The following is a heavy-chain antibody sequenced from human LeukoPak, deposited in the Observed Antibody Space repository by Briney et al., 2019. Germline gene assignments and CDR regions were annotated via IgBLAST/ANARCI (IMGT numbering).Heavy chain of an antibody. CDR2: IIPIFGTA. J-gene: IGHJ6*02. CDR1: GGTFSSYA. CDR3: ARDNIWGVRGVIITYGMDV. V-gene: IGHV1-69*13. Sequence: GASVKVSCKASGGTFSSYAISWVRQAPGQGLEWMGGIIPIFGTANYAQKFQGRVTITADESTSTAYMELSSLRSEDTAVYYCARDNIWGVRGVIITYGMDVWGQGTTVTVSS. D-gene: IGHD3-10*01.